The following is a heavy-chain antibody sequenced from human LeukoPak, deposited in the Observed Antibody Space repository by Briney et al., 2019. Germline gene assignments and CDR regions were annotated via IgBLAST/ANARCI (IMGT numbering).Heavy chain of an antibody. J-gene: IGHJ4*02. Sequence: GGSLRLSCAASGFIFSTYAMSWVRQAPGKGLQWVSGISGSGGSTYYADSVKGRFTISRDNSKNTLYLQMNSLRAEDTAVYYCAMGYSSSWYAFADYWGQGTLVTVSS. CDR1: GFIFSTYA. CDR2: ISGSGGST. V-gene: IGHV3-23*01. CDR3: AMGYSSSWYAFADY. D-gene: IGHD6-13*01.